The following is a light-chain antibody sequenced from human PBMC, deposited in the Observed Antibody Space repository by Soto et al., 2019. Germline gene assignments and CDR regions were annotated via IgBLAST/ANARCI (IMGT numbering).Light chain of an antibody. Sequence: DIQMTQSPSTLSASVGARVPITCRASQGISNWLAWYQQKPGKAPKLLIYDASTLESGVPSRFSGSGSGTDFTLTISSLQPEDFAIYYCQPYNNWPLTFGGGTKVDIK. V-gene: IGKV1-5*01. J-gene: IGKJ4*01. CDR2: DAS. CDR3: QPYNNWPLT. CDR1: QGISNW.